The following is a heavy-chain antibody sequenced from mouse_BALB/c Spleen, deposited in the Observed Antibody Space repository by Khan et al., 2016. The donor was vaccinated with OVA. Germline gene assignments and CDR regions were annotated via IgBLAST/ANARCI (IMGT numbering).Heavy chain of an antibody. CDR1: GFSLTGYG. J-gene: IGHJ4*01. V-gene: IGHV2-6-7*01. Sequence: QVQLKESGPGLVAPSQSLSITCTVSGFSLTGYGVNWVRQPPGKGLEWLGMIWGDGSTDYNSGIKSRLSITKDNSKSQVFLKMNSLQTDDTARYXCARAYYANYREAMDYWGQGNSVTVSS. D-gene: IGHD2-10*01. CDR3: ARAYYANYREAMDY. CDR2: IWGDGST.